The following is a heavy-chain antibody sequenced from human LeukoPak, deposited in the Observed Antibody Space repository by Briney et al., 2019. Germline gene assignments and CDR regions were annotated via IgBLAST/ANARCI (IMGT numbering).Heavy chain of an antibody. J-gene: IGHJ4*02. CDR2: ISSSGSTI. CDR1: GFTFSSYA. CDR3: ASSSNYDFWSGYYAMGY. V-gene: IGHV3-11*01. D-gene: IGHD3-3*01. Sequence: GGSLTLSCAASGFTFSSYAMSWIRQAPGQGLEWVSYISSSGSTIYYADSVKGRFTISRDNAKNSLYLQMNSLRAEDTAVYYCASSSNYDFWSGYYAMGYWGQGTLVTVSS.